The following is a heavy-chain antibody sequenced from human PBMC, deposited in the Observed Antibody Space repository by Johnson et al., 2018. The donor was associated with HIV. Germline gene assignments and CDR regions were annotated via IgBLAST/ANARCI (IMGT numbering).Heavy chain of an antibody. CDR1: TFTFDDDA. CDR2: ISWNSDII. Sequence: VQLVESGGGFVQPDRSLRLSCTASTFTFDDDAMHWVRQAPGKGLEWVSGISWNSDIIGYADAVKGRFTISRDNSKNTLYLQMNSLKTEDTAVYYCTTVDCGGDCYSGHAFDIWGQGTMVTVSS. CDR3: TTVDCGGDCYSGHAFDI. V-gene: IGHV3-9*01. D-gene: IGHD2-21*01. J-gene: IGHJ3*02.